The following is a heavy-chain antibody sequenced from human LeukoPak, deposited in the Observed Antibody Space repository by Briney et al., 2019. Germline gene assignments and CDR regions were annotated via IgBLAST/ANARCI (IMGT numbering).Heavy chain of an antibody. Sequence: PGGSLRLSCAASGFTLSNFAMHWVRHATGKGLEWVSAIGTAGDTFYPGSVKGRFTISRENAKNSLYLQMNNLRAEDMAVYYCARQMTPHGNFDYWGQGTLVTVSS. D-gene: IGHD1-26*01. V-gene: IGHV3-13*01. CDR2: IGTAGDT. J-gene: IGHJ4*02. CDR1: GFTLSNFA. CDR3: ARQMTPHGNFDY.